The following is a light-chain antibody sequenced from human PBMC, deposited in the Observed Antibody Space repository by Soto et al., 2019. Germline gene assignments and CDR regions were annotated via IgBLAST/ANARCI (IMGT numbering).Light chain of an antibody. CDR3: TSYATTTTVI. V-gene: IGLV2-14*01. CDR1: NSDVGRYNY. Sequence: QSVLTQPASVSGSPGQSITISCTGSNSDVGRYNYVAWYQQHPGKAPKLIIFGVNNRPSGVSDRFSGSKSGNTASLTISGLQAEDEADYYCTSYATTTTVIFGGGTQLTVL. CDR2: GVN. J-gene: IGLJ2*01.